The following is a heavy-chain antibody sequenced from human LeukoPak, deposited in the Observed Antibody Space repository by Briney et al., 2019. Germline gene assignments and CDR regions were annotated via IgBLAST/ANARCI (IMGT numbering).Heavy chain of an antibody. V-gene: IGHV1-8*01. CDR2: MNPNSGNT. D-gene: IGHD6-13*01. J-gene: IGHJ5*02. Sequence: GASVKVSCKASGYTFTSYDINWVRQATGQGLEWMGWMNPNSGNTGYAQKFQGRVTMTRSTSISTAYMELSSLRSEDTAVDYCARAIAAADWFAPWGQGTLVTASS. CDR3: ARAIAAADWFAP. CDR1: GYTFTSYD.